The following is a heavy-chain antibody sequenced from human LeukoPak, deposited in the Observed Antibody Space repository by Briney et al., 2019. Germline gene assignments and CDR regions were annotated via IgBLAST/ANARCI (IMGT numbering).Heavy chain of an antibody. D-gene: IGHD6-6*01. Sequence: PSETLSLTCTVSGGSISTFYWSWIRQPAGKGLEWIGRIHTDGSTNYNPSLKSRVTMSLDKSKNQFSLWLSSVTAADTAVYYCARVIAARRPYYYYYMDVWGKGTTVTVSS. CDR2: IHTDGST. CDR1: GGSISTFY. CDR3: ARVIAARRPYYYYYMDV. J-gene: IGHJ6*03. V-gene: IGHV4-4*07.